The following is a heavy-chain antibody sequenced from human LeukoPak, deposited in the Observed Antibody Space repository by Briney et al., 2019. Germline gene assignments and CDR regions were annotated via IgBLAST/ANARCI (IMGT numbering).Heavy chain of an antibody. Sequence: GGSLRLSCAASGFTFSSYAMSWVRQAPGKGLEWVSAISGSGGSTYYADSVKGRFTISRDNSKNTLYLQMNSLRAEDTAVYYCAKDPYSSSWYYYYGMDVWGQGTTVAVSS. CDR2: ISGSGGST. CDR1: GFTFSSYA. CDR3: AKDPYSSSWYYYYGMDV. V-gene: IGHV3-23*01. J-gene: IGHJ6*02. D-gene: IGHD6-6*01.